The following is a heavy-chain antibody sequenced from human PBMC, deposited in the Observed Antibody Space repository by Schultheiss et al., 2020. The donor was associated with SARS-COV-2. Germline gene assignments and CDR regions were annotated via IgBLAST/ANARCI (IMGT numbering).Heavy chain of an antibody. J-gene: IGHJ4*02. CDR2: IYYSGST. V-gene: IGHV4-30-4*01. D-gene: IGHD3-16*01. Sequence: SETLSLTCTVSGVSVGSGNFYWSWIRQSPGKGLEWIGYIYYSGSTYYNPSLKSRVTISVDTSKNQFSLKLSSVTAADTAVYYCARRVITFGGVIHLKQNYFDYWGQGTLVTVSS. CDR3: ARRVITFGGVIHLKQNYFDY. CDR1: GVSVGSGNFY.